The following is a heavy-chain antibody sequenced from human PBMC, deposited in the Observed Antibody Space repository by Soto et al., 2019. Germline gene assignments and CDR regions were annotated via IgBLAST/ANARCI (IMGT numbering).Heavy chain of an antibody. D-gene: IGHD3-10*01. CDR3: AGGGPNYYGSGSYYISAFDI. Sequence: ASVKVSCKASGYTFTSYGISWVRQAPGQGLEWMGWISAYNGNTNYAQKLQGRVTMTTDTSTSTAYMELRGLRSDDTAVYYCAGGGPNYYGSGSYYISAFDIWGQGTMVTVSS. V-gene: IGHV1-18*01. CDR2: ISAYNGNT. J-gene: IGHJ3*02. CDR1: GYTFTSYG.